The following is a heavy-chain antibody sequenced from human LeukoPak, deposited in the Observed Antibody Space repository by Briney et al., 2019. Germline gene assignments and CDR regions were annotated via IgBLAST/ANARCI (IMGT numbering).Heavy chain of an antibody. J-gene: IGHJ4*02. V-gene: IGHV3-30*18. D-gene: IGHD2-8*01. CDR3: AKEYCSNSVCHSLDY. Sequence: GGSLRLSCAASGFTFSSSGMHWVRQAPGKGLEWVAVISYDGSNKYYADSVKGRFTFSRDNSKNTLYLEMNSLRAEDTAVYYCAKEYCSNSVCHSLDYWGQGTLVTVSS. CDR1: GFTFSSSG. CDR2: ISYDGSNK.